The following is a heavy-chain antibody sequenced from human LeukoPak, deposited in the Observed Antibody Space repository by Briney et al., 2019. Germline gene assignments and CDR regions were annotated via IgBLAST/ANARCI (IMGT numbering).Heavy chain of an antibody. Sequence: ASVKVPCKTSGYTFTTYGISWVRQAPGQGLEWMGWISAYNGNTNYAQKLQGRVTMTTDASTSTAYMELRSLRSDDTAVYYCARDRGNYDSSDPLDYWGQGTLVTVSS. V-gene: IGHV1-18*01. J-gene: IGHJ4*02. D-gene: IGHD3-22*01. CDR3: ARDRGNYDSSDPLDY. CDR1: GYTFTTYG. CDR2: ISAYNGNT.